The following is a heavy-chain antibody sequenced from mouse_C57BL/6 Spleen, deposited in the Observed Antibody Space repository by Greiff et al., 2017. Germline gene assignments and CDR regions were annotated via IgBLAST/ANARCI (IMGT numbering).Heavy chain of an antibody. V-gene: IGHV5-17*01. CDR2: ISSGSSTI. CDR3: ARTPGSCLYYAMDD. D-gene: IGHD1-1*01. Sequence: EVQVVESGGGLVKPGGSLKLSCAASGFTFSDYGMHWVRQAPEKGLEWVAYISSGSSTIYYADTVKGRFTLSRDNAKTTLFMHMTSRRSEDTAMYYCARTPGSCLYYAMDDWGQGTSVTVSS. CDR1: GFTFSDYG. J-gene: IGHJ4*01.